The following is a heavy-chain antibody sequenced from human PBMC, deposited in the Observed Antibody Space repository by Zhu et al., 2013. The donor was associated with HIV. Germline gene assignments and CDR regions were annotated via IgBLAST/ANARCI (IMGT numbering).Heavy chain of an antibody. V-gene: IGHV1-69*14. D-gene: IGHD4-4*01. Sequence: QAQLVQSGAEVKKPGSSVKVSCKASGGTFSSYAISWVRQAPGQGLEWMGGIIPIFGTANYAQKFQGRVTITADKSTSTAYMELSSLRSEDTAVYYCASDYSNYDHPPGLGVVDVWGQGTTVTVSS. CDR1: GGTFSSYA. CDR2: IIPIFGTA. J-gene: IGHJ6*02. CDR3: ASDYSNYDHPPGLGVVDV.